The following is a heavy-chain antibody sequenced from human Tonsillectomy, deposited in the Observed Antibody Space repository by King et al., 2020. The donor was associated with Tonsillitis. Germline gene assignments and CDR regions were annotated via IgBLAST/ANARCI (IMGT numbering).Heavy chain of an antibody. CDR3: ARALKRKLVDAFDI. V-gene: IGHV3-66*01. D-gene: IGHD6-6*01. CDR2: IYSGGST. J-gene: IGHJ3*02. CDR1: GFTVSSNY. Sequence: VQLVESGGGLVQPGGSLRLSCAASGFTVSSNYMSWVRQAPGKGLEWVSVIYSGGSTYYADSVKGRFTISRDNSKNTLYLQMNSLRAEDTAVYYCARALKRKLVDAFDIWGQGTMVTVSS.